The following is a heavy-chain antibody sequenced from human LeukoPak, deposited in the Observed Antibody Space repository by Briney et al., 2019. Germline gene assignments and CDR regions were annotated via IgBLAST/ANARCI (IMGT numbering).Heavy chain of an antibody. J-gene: IGHJ3*02. D-gene: IGHD1-1*01. CDR1: GGSISSGGYY. CDR3: ARVGKYPGAFDI. Sequence: SQTLSLTCTVSGGSISSGGYYWSWIRQPAGKGLEWIGRIYTSGSTNYNPSLKSRVTMSVDTSKNQFSLKLSSVTAADTAVYYCARVGKYPGAFDIWGQGTMVTVSS. CDR2: IYTSGST. V-gene: IGHV4-61*02.